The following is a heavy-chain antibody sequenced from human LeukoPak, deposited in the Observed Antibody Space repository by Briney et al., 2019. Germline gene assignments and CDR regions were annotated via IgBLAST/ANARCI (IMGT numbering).Heavy chain of an antibody. V-gene: IGHV1-18*01. Sequence: ASVKVSCKASGYTFTSYGISWVRQAPGQGLERMGWISAYNGNTNYAQKLQGRVTMTTDTSTSTAYMELRSLRSDDTAVYYCARAPYDSSGYYKGYFQHWGQGTLVTVSS. CDR3: ARAPYDSSGYYKGYFQH. CDR1: GYTFTSYG. D-gene: IGHD3-22*01. CDR2: ISAYNGNT. J-gene: IGHJ1*01.